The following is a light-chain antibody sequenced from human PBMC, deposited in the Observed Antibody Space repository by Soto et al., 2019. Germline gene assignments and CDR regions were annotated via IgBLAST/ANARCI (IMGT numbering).Light chain of an antibody. CDR2: AAS. J-gene: IGKJ2*01. V-gene: IGKV1-39*01. CDR1: QSISNY. CDR3: QQSYSTPRT. Sequence: DIQMTPSPSSLSASIGDRVTITCRAGQSISNYLNWYQQKPGKAPKLLIYAASSLQSGVPSRFSGSGSGTDFTLTISSLQPEDFATYSCQQSYSTPRTCGQGTKLEIK.